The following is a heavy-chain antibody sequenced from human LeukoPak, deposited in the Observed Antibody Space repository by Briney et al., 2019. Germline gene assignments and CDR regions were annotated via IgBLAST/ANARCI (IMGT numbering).Heavy chain of an antibody. V-gene: IGHV4-34*01. J-gene: IGHJ4*01. CDR1: GGSFSGYY. CDR3: ASGNYGELDH. D-gene: IGHD4-17*01. Sequence: SETLSLTCAVYGGSFSGYYWSWIRQPPGKGLEWIGEINHSGSTNYNPSLKSRVTISVDTSKNQFSLKLSSVTAADTAVYYCASGNYGELDHWGHGTLVTVSS. CDR2: INHSGST.